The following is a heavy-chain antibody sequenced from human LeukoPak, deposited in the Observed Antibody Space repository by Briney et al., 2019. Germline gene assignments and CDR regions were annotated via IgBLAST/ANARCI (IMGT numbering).Heavy chain of an antibody. D-gene: IGHD4-17*01. CDR2: INHSGST. J-gene: IGHJ4*02. Sequence: PSETLSLTCAVYGGSFSGYYWSWIRQPPGKGLEWIGEINHSGSTNYNPSLKSRATISVDTSKNQFSLKLSSVTAAGTAVYYCAHDYGDYDFDYWGQGTLVTVSS. CDR1: GGSFSGYY. V-gene: IGHV4-34*01. CDR3: AHDYGDYDFDY.